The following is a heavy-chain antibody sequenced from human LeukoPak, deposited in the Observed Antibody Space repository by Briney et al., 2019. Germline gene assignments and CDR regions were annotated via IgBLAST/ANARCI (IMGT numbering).Heavy chain of an antibody. V-gene: IGHV4-39*01. Sequence: SSYWMSWVRQPPGKGLEWIGSIYYSGSTYYNPSLKSRVTISVDTSKNQFSLKLSSVTAADTAVYYCARTSFDTFGVVIIQGGYFDYWGQGTLVTVSS. CDR2: IYYSGST. CDR3: ARTSFDTFGVVIIQGGYFDY. CDR1: SSYW. J-gene: IGHJ4*02. D-gene: IGHD3-3*01.